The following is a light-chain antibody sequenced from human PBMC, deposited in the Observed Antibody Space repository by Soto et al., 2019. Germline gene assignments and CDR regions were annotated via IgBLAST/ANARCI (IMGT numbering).Light chain of an antibody. CDR2: GAS. Sequence: EIVLTQSPGTLSLSPGERATLSCRASQSVSSTYLAWYQQKPGQAPRLLIYGASNRATGIPDRFSGSVSGTDFTLTISRLEPEDFAVYFCQPYSVSPWTFGQETKVEIK. J-gene: IGKJ1*01. CDR1: QSVSSTY. V-gene: IGKV3-20*01. CDR3: QPYSVSPWT.